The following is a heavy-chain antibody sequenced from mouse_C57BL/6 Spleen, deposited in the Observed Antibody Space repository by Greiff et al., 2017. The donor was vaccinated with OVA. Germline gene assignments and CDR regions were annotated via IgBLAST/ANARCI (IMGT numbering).Heavy chain of an antibody. Sequence: EVQRVESGGDLVKPGGSLKLSCAASGFTFSSYGMSWVRQTPDKRLEWVATISSGGSYPYYPDSVKGRFPISRDNAKNTPYLQISSLKSEETAMNYCAQDAGITGFDYGSQGTTLTVSS. J-gene: IGHJ2*01. CDR3: AQDAGITGFDY. D-gene: IGHD2-4*01. CDR2: ISSGGSYP. V-gene: IGHV5-6*01. CDR1: GFTFSSYG.